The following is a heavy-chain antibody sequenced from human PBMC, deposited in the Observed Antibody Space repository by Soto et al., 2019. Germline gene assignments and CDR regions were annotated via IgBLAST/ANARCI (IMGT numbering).Heavy chain of an antibody. CDR2: ISHRSATT. CDR1: GCTFSIYS. V-gene: IGHV3-23*01. CDR3: ARKIVELIQHFDH. J-gene: IGHJ4*02. Sequence: GGSLRLSCAASGCTFSIYSMSCVRQAPGKGLEWVSTISHRSATTYYADSVNGRFTVSRDNSKNTLYLQMNSLRAEDTAVYYCARKIVELIQHFDHWGQGSLVTVSS. D-gene: IGHD3-22*01.